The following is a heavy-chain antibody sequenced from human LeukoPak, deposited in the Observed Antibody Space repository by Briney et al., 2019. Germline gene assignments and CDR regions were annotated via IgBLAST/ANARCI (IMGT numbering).Heavy chain of an antibody. CDR3: ARTYYDILTGYYRYYYYYGMDV. CDR1: GGTFSSYA. D-gene: IGHD3-9*01. J-gene: IGHJ6*04. Sequence: SVKVSCKASGGTFSSYAISWVRQAPGRGLEWMGGIIPIFGTANYAQKFQGRVTITADKSTSTAYMELSSLRSEDTAVYYCARTYYDILTGYYRYYYYYGMDVWGKGTTVTVSS. CDR2: IIPIFGTA. V-gene: IGHV1-69*06.